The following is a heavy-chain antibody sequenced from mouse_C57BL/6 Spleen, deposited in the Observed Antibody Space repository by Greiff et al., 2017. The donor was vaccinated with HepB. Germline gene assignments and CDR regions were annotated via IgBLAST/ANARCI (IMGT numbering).Heavy chain of an antibody. CDR2: INPNNGGT. D-gene: IGHD1-1*01. CDR3: ARRATVEDYYAMDY. Sequence: VQLQQSGPELVKPGASVKISCKASGYTFTDYYMNWVKQSHGKSLEWIGDINPNNGGTSYNQKFKGKATLTVDKSSSTAYMELRSLTSEDSAVYYCARRATVEDYYAMDYWGQGTSVTVSS. J-gene: IGHJ4*01. CDR1: GYTFTDYY. V-gene: IGHV1-26*01.